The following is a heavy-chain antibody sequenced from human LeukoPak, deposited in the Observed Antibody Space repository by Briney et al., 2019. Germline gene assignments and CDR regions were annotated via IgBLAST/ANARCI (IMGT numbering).Heavy chain of an antibody. D-gene: IGHD1-26*01. Sequence: PSETLSLTCTVSGGSISSSSYYWGWIRQPPGKGLEWIGSIYYSGSTYYNPSLKSRVTISVDTSKNQFSLKLSSVTAADTAVYYCARFPPVGATIYPPSYYFDYWGQGTLVTVSS. CDR3: ARFPPVGATIYPPSYYFDY. V-gene: IGHV4-39*01. CDR2: IYYSGST. J-gene: IGHJ4*02. CDR1: GGSISSSSYY.